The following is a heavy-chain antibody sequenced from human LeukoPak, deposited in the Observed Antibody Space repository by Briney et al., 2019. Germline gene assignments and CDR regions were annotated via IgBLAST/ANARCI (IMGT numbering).Heavy chain of an antibody. CDR3: ARGRQGPRGGPSFDY. Sequence: GGSLRLSCAVSGFTFSYYTMNWVHQAPGKGLEWVSYISSSSSAIYYADSVKGRFTISRDNAKNSLYLQMNSLRAEDTAVYYCARGRQGPRGGPSFDYWGQGTLVTVSS. CDR1: GFTFSYYT. D-gene: IGHD3-16*01. CDR2: ISSSSSAI. V-gene: IGHV3-48*04. J-gene: IGHJ4*02.